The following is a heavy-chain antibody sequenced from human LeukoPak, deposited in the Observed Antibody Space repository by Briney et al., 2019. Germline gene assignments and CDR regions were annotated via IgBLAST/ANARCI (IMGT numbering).Heavy chain of an antibody. J-gene: IGHJ4*02. CDR3: ASTKLGYSSGWH. CDR1: GGSISSSYS. Sequence: SETLSLTCTVSGGSISSSYSWGWIRQPPGKGLEWIGNIYYSGSTYYNSSLKSRVTISVDTSKNQFSLKLSSVTASDTAIYYCASTKLGYSSGWHWGQGTLVTVFS. D-gene: IGHD6-19*01. V-gene: IGHV4-39*01. CDR2: IYYSGST.